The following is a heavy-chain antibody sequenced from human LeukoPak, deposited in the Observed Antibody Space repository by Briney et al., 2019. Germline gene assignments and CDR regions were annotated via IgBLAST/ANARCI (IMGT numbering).Heavy chain of an antibody. Sequence: GASVKVSCKASGYTFTDYYMHWVRQAPGQGLEWKGWINPNSGDTDYTQKFQGRVTMTRDTSISTFYMELRRLRSDDTAVYYCARGVRLLWFEESTPLRRSNWFDTWGQGTLVTVSS. CDR2: INPNSGDT. CDR1: GYTFTDYY. D-gene: IGHD3-10*01. V-gene: IGHV1-2*02. J-gene: IGHJ5*02. CDR3: ARGVRLLWFEESTPLRRSNWFDT.